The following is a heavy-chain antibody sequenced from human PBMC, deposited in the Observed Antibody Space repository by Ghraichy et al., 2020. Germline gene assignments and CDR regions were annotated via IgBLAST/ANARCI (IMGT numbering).Heavy chain of an antibody. J-gene: IGHJ6*03. V-gene: IGHV3-30-3*01. Sequence: GGSLRLSCAASGFTFSSYAMHWVRQAPGKGLEWVAVLSYVGSNKYYADSVKGRFTISRDNSKNTLYLQMNSLRAEDTAVYYCARSTFYYYYMDVWGKGTTVTVSS. CDR2: LSYVGSNK. D-gene: IGHD3-16*01. CDR1: GFTFSSYA. CDR3: ARSTFYYYYMDV.